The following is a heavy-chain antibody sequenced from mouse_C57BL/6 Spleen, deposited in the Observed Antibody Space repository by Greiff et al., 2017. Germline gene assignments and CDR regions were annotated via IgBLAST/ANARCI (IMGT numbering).Heavy chain of an antibody. CDR2: ISDGGSYT. J-gene: IGHJ2*01. V-gene: IGHV5-4*01. CDR1: GFTFSSYA. CDR3: AREWFYYFDY. D-gene: IGHD1-1*02. Sequence: EVQRVESGGGLVKPGGSLKLSCAASGFTFSSYAMSWVRQTPEKRLEWVATISDGGSYTYYPDNVKGRFTISRDNAKNNLYLQLSHLKSEDTAMYYCAREWFYYFDYWGQGTTLTVSS.